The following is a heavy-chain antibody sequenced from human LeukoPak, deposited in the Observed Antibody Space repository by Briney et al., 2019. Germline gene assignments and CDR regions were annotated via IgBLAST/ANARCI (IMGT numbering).Heavy chain of an antibody. CDR2: IDRSSSTI. D-gene: IGHD1-1*01. Sequence: PGGSLRLSCSASGFTFSTYSMILVRQAPGKGLEWVSYIDRSSSTIYYADSVRGRFTISRDNAKNSLYLQMNSLRAEDTAVFYCARAITTVRTSDYWGQGTLVTVSS. V-gene: IGHV3-48*04. CDR1: GFTFSTYS. CDR3: ARAITTVRTSDY. J-gene: IGHJ4*02.